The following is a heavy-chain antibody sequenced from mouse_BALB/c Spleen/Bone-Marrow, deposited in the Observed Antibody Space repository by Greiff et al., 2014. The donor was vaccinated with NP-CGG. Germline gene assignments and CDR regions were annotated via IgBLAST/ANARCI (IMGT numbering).Heavy chain of an antibody. CDR3: ARFAGTPYSMDY. V-gene: IGHV3-1*02. CDR1: GYSITSYYS. CDR2: IHYSGTT. D-gene: IGHD4-1*01. J-gene: IGHJ4*01. Sequence: EVQLQQSGPDLVKPSQSLSLTCTVTGYSITSYYSWHWIRQFPGNKLEWMCYIHYSGTTVYNPSLKSRISITRDTSNNQFFLQLNSVTTEDTATYYCARFAGTPYSMDYWGQGTSVTVSS.